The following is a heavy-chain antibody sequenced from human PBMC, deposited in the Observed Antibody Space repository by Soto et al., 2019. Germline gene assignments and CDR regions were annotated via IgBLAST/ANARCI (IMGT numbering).Heavy chain of an antibody. CDR3: VRYEYDSSGHDDEH. Sequence: SETLSLTCSVSGYSIDRGYYWGWIRQAPERGLEWIGSISHRGATSYTPSLKSRAIISLDTSNNQFTLRLTSVTVADTATYYCVRYEYDSSGHDDEHWGQGXLVTVYS. CDR1: GYSIDRGYY. V-gene: IGHV4-38-2*02. J-gene: IGHJ4*02. CDR2: ISHRGAT. D-gene: IGHD3-22*01.